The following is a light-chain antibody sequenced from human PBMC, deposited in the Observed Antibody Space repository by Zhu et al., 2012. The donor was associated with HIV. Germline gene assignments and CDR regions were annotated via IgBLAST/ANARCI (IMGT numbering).Light chain of an antibody. CDR3: QQYNSLPLT. J-gene: IGKJ4*01. CDR1: QSVSSNY. V-gene: IGKV3-20*01. CDR2: GAS. Sequence: EIVLTQSPGTLSLSPGERATLSCRASQSVSSNYLAWYQQKPGQAPRLLIYGASSRATGIPDRFSGSGSGTDFTLTISRLEPEDFAVYYCQQYNSLPLTFGGGPRWRSN.